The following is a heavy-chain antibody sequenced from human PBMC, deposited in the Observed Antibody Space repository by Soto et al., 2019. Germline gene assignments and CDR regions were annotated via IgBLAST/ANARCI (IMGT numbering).Heavy chain of an antibody. CDR1: GGSISNGDYY. V-gene: IGHV4-30-4*01. D-gene: IGHD3-3*01. Sequence: QVQLQESGPGVVKPSQTLSLTCNVSGGSISNGDYYWSWIRQPPGKGLEWIGYIFYSGTTYYNPSLKSRATISIDTSKNQFSLKLSSVTAADTAVHYCARVASEWLVPKWFDPWGQGTLVTVSS. CDR2: IFYSGTT. J-gene: IGHJ5*02. CDR3: ARVASEWLVPKWFDP.